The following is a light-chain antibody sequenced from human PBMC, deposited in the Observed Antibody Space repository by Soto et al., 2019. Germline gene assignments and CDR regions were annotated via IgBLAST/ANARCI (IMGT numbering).Light chain of an antibody. J-gene: IGKJ1*01. V-gene: IGKV3-20*01. Sequence: EVVLTQSPGTLSLSPGDRAALSCRASQSLRSYLAWYQQKPGQAPRLLIYGASTRLTGIPDRLIGSGSGTDFTLTISRLEPEDFAVYYCQQYDSSPRTFGQGTKVEIK. CDR2: GAS. CDR3: QQYDSSPRT. CDR1: QSLRSY.